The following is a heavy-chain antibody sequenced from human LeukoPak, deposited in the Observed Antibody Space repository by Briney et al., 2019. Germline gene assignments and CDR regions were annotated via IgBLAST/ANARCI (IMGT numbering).Heavy chain of an antibody. D-gene: IGHD2-21*01. V-gene: IGHV3-23*01. J-gene: IGHJ4*02. Sequence: LAGGSLRLSCTASGLSFSSFAMRWVRQGPARGLEWVSSIRGNGETFYADSVKGRFTLSSDSSRNTLSLQMNSLRVEDTAVYYCARDRESTKFRLGYWGQGSLVTVSS. CDR1: GLSFSSFA. CDR2: IRGNGET. CDR3: ARDRESTKFRLGY.